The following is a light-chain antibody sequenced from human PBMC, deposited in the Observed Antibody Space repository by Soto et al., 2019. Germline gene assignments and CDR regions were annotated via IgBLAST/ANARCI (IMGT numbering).Light chain of an antibody. J-gene: IGKJ1*01. CDR1: QSIGRF. CDR3: QQGNIFPWT. CDR2: AAS. Sequence: DIQMTRSPSSVSGWVVDVGTMGLLASQSIGRFLNWHQQKPGKAPNVLINAASSLHNGVPSRFSGSGSGTDFTLTISSLQPEDFASYYCQQGNIFPWTFGQGTKVDI. V-gene: IGKV1-39*01.